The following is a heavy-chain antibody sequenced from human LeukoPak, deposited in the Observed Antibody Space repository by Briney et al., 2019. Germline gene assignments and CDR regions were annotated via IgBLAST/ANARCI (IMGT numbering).Heavy chain of an antibody. V-gene: IGHV1-69*01. D-gene: IGHD3-10*01. Sequence: SVKLSCKASGGTFSSYAISWVRQAPGQGLEWVGGIIPIFGTANYAQKFQGRVTITADESTSTAYMELSSLRSEDTAVYYRARDGTLTMVRGVIHLNWFDPWGQGTLVTVSS. CDR1: GGTFSSYA. CDR3: ARDGTLTMVRGVIHLNWFDP. J-gene: IGHJ5*02. CDR2: IIPIFGTA.